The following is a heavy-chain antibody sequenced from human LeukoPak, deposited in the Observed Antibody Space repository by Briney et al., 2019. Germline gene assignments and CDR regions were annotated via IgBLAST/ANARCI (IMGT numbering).Heavy chain of an antibody. CDR2: ISPSGDIT. J-gene: IGHJ4*02. CDR1: GFTFSNHG. V-gene: IGHV3-23*01. CDR3: ARVYSSSWYWFDY. D-gene: IGHD6-13*01. Sequence: GGSLRLSCAASGFTFSNHGMNWVRQAPGKGLEWVSGISPSGDITYYADSVKGRFTISRDNSKNTLYLQMNSLRAEDTAVYYCARVYSSSWYWFDYWGQGTLVTVSS.